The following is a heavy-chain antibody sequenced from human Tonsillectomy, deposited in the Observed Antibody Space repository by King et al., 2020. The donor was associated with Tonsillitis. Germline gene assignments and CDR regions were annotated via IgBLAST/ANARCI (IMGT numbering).Heavy chain of an antibody. CDR1: GGSISSGDYS. D-gene: IGHD3-22*01. V-gene: IGHV4-30-2*01. Sequence: QLQLQESGSGLVKPSQILSLTCAVSGGSISSGDYSWTWIRQPPGKGLQWIGYIYHSGSTSYNPSLKSRVTISLDRSKNQFSLKLNSVTAADTAVYYCASREYYDSTGFDCWGQGTLVTVSS. CDR2: IYHSGST. CDR3: ASREYYDSTGFDC. J-gene: IGHJ4*02.